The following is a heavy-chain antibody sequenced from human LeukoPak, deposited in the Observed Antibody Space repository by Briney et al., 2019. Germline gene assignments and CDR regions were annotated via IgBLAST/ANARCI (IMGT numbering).Heavy chain of an antibody. CDR3: ARLRHLDD. V-gene: IGHV3-7*01. Sequence: GGSLRLSCAASGFTFSSYWMSWVRQAPGKGLEWVTNINQDGSEKYYVDSVKGRFTISRDNAKNSLYLQMNSLRAEDPTVYYCARLRHLDDWGQGTQVTVSS. J-gene: IGHJ4*01. CDR1: GFTFSSYW. CDR2: INQDGSEK.